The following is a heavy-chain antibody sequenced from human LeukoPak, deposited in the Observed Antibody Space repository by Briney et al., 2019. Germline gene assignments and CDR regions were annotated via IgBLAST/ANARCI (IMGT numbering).Heavy chain of an antibody. V-gene: IGHV4-38-2*02. CDR2: IYHSGST. CDR3: ARDTLYNYGLFDY. Sequence: SETLSLTCTVSGYSISSGYYWGWIRQPPGKGLEWIGSIYHSGSTYYNPSLKSRVTISVDTSKNQFSLKLSSVTAADTAVYYCARDTLYNYGLFDYWGQGTLVTVSS. J-gene: IGHJ4*02. CDR1: GYSISSGYY. D-gene: IGHD5-24*01.